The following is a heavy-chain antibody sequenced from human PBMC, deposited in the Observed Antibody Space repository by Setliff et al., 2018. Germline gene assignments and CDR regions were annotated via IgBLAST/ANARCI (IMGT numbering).Heavy chain of an antibody. D-gene: IGHD3-10*01. J-gene: IGHJ3*02. V-gene: IGHV4-39*01. CDR1: GGSISTSSHH. CDR2: IYSSGTT. Sequence: SETLSLTCTVSGGSISTSSHHWVWIRQSPGKGLEWIGTIYSSGTTYYNLSLKSRVTISLDTSKSQFSMNLGSVTAADTAVYYCTRRPRGRAAFDIWGQGTMVTVSS. CDR3: TRRPRGRAAFDI.